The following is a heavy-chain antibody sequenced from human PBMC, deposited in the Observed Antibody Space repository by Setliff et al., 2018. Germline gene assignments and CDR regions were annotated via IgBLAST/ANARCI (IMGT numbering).Heavy chain of an antibody. V-gene: IGHV5-51*01. Sequence: GESLKISCKGSGYSFTSYWIGWVRQMPGKGLEWMGIIYPGDSDTRYSPSFQGQVTISADKSISTAYLQWSSLKASDTAMYYCARLGSSSSLVGNWFDPWGQGTLVTVSS. CDR2: IYPGDSDT. J-gene: IGHJ5*02. D-gene: IGHD6-13*01. CDR3: ARLGSSSSLVGNWFDP. CDR1: GYSFTSYW.